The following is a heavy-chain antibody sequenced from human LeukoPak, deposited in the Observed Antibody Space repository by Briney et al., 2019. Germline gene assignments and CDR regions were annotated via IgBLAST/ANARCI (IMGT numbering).Heavy chain of an antibody. J-gene: IGHJ4*02. V-gene: IGHV4-4*07. D-gene: IGHD5-12*01. CDR1: GGSISSYY. Sequence: PSETLSLTCTVSGGSISSYYWSWIRQPAGKGLEWIGRIYTSGSTNYNPSLKSRVTMSVDTSKNQFSLKLSSVTAADTAVYYCARGGYSGYDPPNDYWGQGTLVTVSS. CDR2: IYTSGST. CDR3: ARGGYSGYDPPNDY.